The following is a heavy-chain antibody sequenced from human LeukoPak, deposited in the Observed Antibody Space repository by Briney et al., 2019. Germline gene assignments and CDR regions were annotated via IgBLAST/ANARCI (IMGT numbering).Heavy chain of an antibody. V-gene: IGHV4-4*07. D-gene: IGHD2-15*01. Sequence: PSETLSLTCTVSGGSISSYYWSWIRQPAGKGLEWIGRFYTSGSTNYNPSLKSRVTMSVDTSKNQFSLKLSSVTVADTAVYYCAREESPVYGSYYFDYWGQGTLVTVSS. CDR3: AREESPVYGSYYFDY. J-gene: IGHJ4*02. CDR1: GGSISSYY. CDR2: FYTSGST.